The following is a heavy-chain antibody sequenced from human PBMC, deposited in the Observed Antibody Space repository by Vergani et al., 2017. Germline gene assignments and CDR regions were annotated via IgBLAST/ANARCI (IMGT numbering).Heavy chain of an antibody. CDR3: ARDGFGDYCSSTSCRRLHEQYYYYYYMDV. CDR2: ISAYNGNT. V-gene: IGHV1-18*01. D-gene: IGHD2-2*01. J-gene: IGHJ6*03. CDR1: GYTFTSYG. Sequence: QVQLVQSGAEVKKPGASVKVSCKASGYTFTSYGISWVRQAPGQGLEWMGWISAYNGNTNYAQKLQGRVTMTTDTSTSTAYMELRSLRSDDTAVYYCARDGFGDYCSSTSCRRLHEQYYYYYYMDVWGKGTTVTVSS.